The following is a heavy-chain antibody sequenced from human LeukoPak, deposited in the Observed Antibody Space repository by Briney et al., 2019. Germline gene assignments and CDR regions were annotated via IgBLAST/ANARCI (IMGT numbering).Heavy chain of an antibody. Sequence: GGSLRLSCFASGFSFSIYWMHWVRQAPGKGLVWVSRITSGGSTTNYADSVEGRFTISRDNAKNTLFLQMNSLRAEDTAVYYCARGWEQQGVGAFHVWGQGTMVTVSS. D-gene: IGHD1/OR15-1a*01. CDR2: ITSGGSTT. V-gene: IGHV3-74*01. J-gene: IGHJ3*01. CDR3: ARGWEQQGVGAFHV. CDR1: GFSFSIYW.